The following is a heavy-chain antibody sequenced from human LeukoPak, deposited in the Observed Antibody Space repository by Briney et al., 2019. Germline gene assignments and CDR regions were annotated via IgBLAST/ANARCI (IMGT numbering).Heavy chain of an antibody. CDR1: GFTFSSYS. D-gene: IGHD1-26*01. V-gene: IGHV3-21*01. CDR2: ISSSSSYI. CDR3: ARDLGWELRPYYFDY. Sequence: GGSLRLSCVASGFTFSSYSMNWVRQAPGKGLEWVSSISSSSSYIYYADSVKGRFTISRDNAKNSLYLQMNSLRAEDTAVYYCARDLGWELRPYYFDYWGQGTLVTVSS. J-gene: IGHJ4*02.